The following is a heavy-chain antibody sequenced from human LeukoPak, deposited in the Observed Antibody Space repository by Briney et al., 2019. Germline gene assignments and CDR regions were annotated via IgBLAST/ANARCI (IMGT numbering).Heavy chain of an antibody. CDR1: GFTFSSYA. CDR3: AKDEGPYSSGSEFDP. D-gene: IGHD6-19*01. V-gene: IGHV3-23*01. J-gene: IGHJ5*02. Sequence: PGGSLRLSCAASGFTFSSYAMSWVRQAPGKGLEWVSAISGSGGSTYYADSVKGRFTISRDNSKNTLYLQMNSLRAEDTAVYYCAKDEGPYSSGSEFDPWGQGTLVTVSS. CDR2: ISGSGGST.